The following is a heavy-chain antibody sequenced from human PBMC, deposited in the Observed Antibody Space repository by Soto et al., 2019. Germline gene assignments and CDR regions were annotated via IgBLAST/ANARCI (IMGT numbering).Heavy chain of an antibody. CDR1: GGTFSSYT. V-gene: IGHV1-69*01. CDR2: FVPLFGSA. J-gene: IGHJ5*02. Sequence: QVQLVQSGAEVKKPGSSVKVSCRASGGTFSSYTIVWVRQAPGQGLAWMGGFVPLFGSANIAQKFQGRVRITADASTSTAYMELSSLTSEDSATYYCAREDDSSGHYSWFDPWGQGTLVTVSS. CDR3: AREDDSSGHYSWFDP. D-gene: IGHD3-22*01.